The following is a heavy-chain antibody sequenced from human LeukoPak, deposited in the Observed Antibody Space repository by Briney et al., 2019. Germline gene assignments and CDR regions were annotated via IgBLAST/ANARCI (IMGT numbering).Heavy chain of an antibody. J-gene: IGHJ4*02. CDR2: INLDGSEN. Sequence: GGSLRLSCAASGFAFSNYWMSWVRQAPGKGLEWVANINLDGSENFYVDSVKGRFTISRDNAGNSLYLQMNSLRAEDTAVYYCASWSTVTSFDYWGQGTLVTVSS. D-gene: IGHD4-11*01. CDR1: GFAFSNYW. CDR3: ASWSTVTSFDY. V-gene: IGHV3-7*01.